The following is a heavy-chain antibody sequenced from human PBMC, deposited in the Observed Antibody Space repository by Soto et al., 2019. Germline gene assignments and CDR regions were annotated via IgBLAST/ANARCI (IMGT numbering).Heavy chain of an antibody. Sequence: PVESLKISCNGSGYSFTSYWISWVRQMPGKGLEWMGRIDPSDSYTNYSPSFQGHVTISADKSISTAYLQWSSLKASDTAMYYCANTHYGSGSYYSVWGQGTLVTAPQ. CDR2: IDPSDSYT. D-gene: IGHD3-10*01. CDR1: GYSFTSYW. CDR3: ANTHYGSGSYYSV. V-gene: IGHV5-10-1*01. J-gene: IGHJ4*02.